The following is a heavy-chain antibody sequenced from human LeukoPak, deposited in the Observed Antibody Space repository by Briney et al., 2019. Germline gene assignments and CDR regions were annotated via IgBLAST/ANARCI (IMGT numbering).Heavy chain of an antibody. Sequence: PGGSLRLSCAASGFSFSSYSMNWVRQAPGKGLEWVSSISSSSSYIYYADSVKGRFTISRDNSKSTLYLQMNSLRAEDTATYYCARSPYYDILAGFYYYFDYWGQGTLVTVSS. V-gene: IGHV3-21*01. CDR3: ARSPYYDILAGFYYYFDY. D-gene: IGHD3-9*01. CDR1: GFSFSSYS. CDR2: ISSSSSYI. J-gene: IGHJ4*02.